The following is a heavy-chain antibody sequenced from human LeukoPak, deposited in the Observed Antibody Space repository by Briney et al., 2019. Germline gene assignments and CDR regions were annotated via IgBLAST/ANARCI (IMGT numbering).Heavy chain of an antibody. CDR2: ISTDGSRT. D-gene: IGHD1-1*01. J-gene: IGHJ4*02. Sequence: GGSLRLPCAVSGFTFSNYWMHWVRQAPGKGLEWVSPISTDGSRTTYADSVKGRFTISRDNAKNTLYLQMNSLRAEDTAVYYCARGAGTTAFDYWGQGTLVTVSS. V-gene: IGHV3-74*01. CDR3: ARGAGTTAFDY. CDR1: GFTFSNYW.